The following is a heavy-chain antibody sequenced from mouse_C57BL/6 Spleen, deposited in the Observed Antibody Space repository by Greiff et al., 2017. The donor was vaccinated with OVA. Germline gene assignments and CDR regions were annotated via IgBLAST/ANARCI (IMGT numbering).Heavy chain of an antibody. Sequence: VQGVESGAELVRPGTSVKVSCKASGYAFTNYLIEWVKQRPGQGLEWIGVINPGSGGTNYNEKFKGKATLTADKSSSTAYMQLSSLTSEDSAVYFCARKDAYWGQGTLVTVSA. V-gene: IGHV1-54*01. CDR1: GYAFTNYL. J-gene: IGHJ3*01. CDR2: INPGSGGT. CDR3: ARKDAY.